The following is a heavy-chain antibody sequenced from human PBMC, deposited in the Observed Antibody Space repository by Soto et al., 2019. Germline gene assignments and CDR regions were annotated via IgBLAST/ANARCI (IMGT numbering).Heavy chain of an antibody. CDR2: VYPGDSDT. Sequence: PGESLKISCKGSGNRFTSYWIGWVRQMPGKGLEWMGIVYPGDSDTRYSPSFQGQVAISADKSISTAYLQWSSLKASDTAMYYYARGIMKDYYYYYGMDVWGQGPTVTVSS. CDR3: ARGIMKDYYYYYGMDV. V-gene: IGHV5-51*01. J-gene: IGHJ6*02. CDR1: GNRFTSYW. D-gene: IGHD1-20*01.